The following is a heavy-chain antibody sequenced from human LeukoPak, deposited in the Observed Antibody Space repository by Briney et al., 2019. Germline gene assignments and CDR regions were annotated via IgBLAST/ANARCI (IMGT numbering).Heavy chain of an antibody. CDR2: ISSSSSYI. CDR1: GFTFSSYS. V-gene: IGHV3-21*04. Sequence: GGSLRLSCAASGFTFSSYSMNWVRQAPGKGLEWVSSISSSSSYIYYADSVKGRFTISRDNAKNSLYLQMNSLRAEDTAVYYCAKEGPGIAVTPTNWFDPWGQGTLVTVSS. D-gene: IGHD6-19*01. J-gene: IGHJ5*02. CDR3: AKEGPGIAVTPTNWFDP.